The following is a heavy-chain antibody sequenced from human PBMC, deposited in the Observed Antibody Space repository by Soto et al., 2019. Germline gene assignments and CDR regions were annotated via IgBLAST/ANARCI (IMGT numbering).Heavy chain of an antibody. Sequence: XXTLSLTFTVCGGSISTYYWRWIPQPPGKGLEWIGYIYYSGGTNYNPSLKSRVTISVDTSKNTLHLQMNSLRAEDTAVYYCARASSNSWHIFDSWGQGTLVTVSS. CDR3: ARASSNSWHIFDS. J-gene: IGHJ4*02. CDR2: IYYSGGT. V-gene: IGHV4-59*01. CDR1: GGSISTYY. D-gene: IGHD6-13*01.